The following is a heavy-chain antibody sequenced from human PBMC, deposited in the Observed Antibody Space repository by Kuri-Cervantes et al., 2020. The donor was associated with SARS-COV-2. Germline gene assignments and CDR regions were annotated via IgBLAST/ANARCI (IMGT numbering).Heavy chain of an antibody. CDR1: GGSFSGYY. CDR2: INNSGNT. Sequence: GSLRLSCAVYGGSFSGYYWSWIRQPPGKRLEWIGEINNSGNTNNNPSRKSRVTISVDTSKNQLSLKLSSVTAADTAVYYCARGVGAAVAGTLITIYYYYGMDVWGQGTTVTVSS. J-gene: IGHJ6*02. D-gene: IGHD6-19*01. CDR3: ARGVGAAVAGTLITIYYYYGMDV. V-gene: IGHV4-34*01.